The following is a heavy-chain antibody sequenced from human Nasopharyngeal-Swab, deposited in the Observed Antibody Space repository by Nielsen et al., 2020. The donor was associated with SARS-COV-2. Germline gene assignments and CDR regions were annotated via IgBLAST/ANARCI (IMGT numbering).Heavy chain of an antibody. J-gene: IGHJ6*03. D-gene: IGHD2-2*01. V-gene: IGHV1-46*01. CDR2: INPSGGST. CDR3: ARNALYCRSTSCSLADYYYSYMDV. Sequence: WVRQAPGQGLEWMGIINPSGGSTTYAQKFQGRVTMTRDTSTSTVYMEPRSLRSEDTAVYFCARNALYCRSTSCSLADYYYSYMDVWGKGTTVTVSS.